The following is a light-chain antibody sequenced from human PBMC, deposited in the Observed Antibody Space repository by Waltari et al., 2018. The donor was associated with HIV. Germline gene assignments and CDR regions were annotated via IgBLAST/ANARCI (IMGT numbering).Light chain of an antibody. Sequence: YAVSQSDPVSVSPVQRATISCVGERLAGQFVTWYQHKPGRSPQLVIDERNRRASGIPDRFSASKSGKTATLTIAGIRPADEGQYFCQAWDNTPAVFGGGT. CDR2: ERN. V-gene: IGLV3-1*01. J-gene: IGLJ2*01. CDR1: RLAGQF. CDR3: QAWDNTPAV.